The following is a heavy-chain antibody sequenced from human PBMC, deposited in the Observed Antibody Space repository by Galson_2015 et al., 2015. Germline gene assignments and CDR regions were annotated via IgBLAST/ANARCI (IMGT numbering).Heavy chain of an antibody. V-gene: IGHV4-4*02. CDR3: ARSPDIVVVPAAIEVGWFDP. J-gene: IGHJ5*02. CDR1: GGSISSSNW. D-gene: IGHD2-2*02. Sequence: ETLSLTCAVSGGSISSSNWWSWVRQPPGKGLEWIGEIYHSGSTNYNPSLKSRVTISVDKSKNQFSLKLSSVTAADTAVYYCARSPDIVVVPAAIEVGWFDPWGQGTLVTVSS. CDR2: IYHSGST.